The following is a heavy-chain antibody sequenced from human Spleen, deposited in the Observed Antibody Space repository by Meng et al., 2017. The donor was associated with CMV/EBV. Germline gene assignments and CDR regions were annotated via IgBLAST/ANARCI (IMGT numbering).Heavy chain of an antibody. V-gene: IGHV1-69*10. CDR3: ARGLKDGYSWGYFDY. D-gene: IGHD5-24*01. CDR1: GGSFSTYA. CDR2: IIPILGIV. Sequence: SVKVSCKASGGSFSTYAISWVRQAPGQGLEWMGGIIPILGIVNYAQKIQGRVTISADKSTNTAYMELSSLRSEDTAVYYCARGLKDGYSWGYFDYGGQGTLVTVSS. J-gene: IGHJ4*02.